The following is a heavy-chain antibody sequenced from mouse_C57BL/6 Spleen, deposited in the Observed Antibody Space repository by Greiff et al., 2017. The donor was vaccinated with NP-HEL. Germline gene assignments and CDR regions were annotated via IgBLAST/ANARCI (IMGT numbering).Heavy chain of an antibody. J-gene: IGHJ1*03. D-gene: IGHD2-2*01. CDR2: IYPGDGGT. Sequence: VQLQQSGAELVKPGASVKISCKASGYAFSRYWMNWVKQRPGKGLEWIGQIYPGDGGTTYNGKLKGKATLTADKYSSTAYMQLSSLTSEDSAVYVCERKGGVIYYGYDGYFDVWGTGTTVTVSS. V-gene: IGHV1-80*01. CDR3: ERKGGVIYYGYDGYFDV. CDR1: GYAFSRYW.